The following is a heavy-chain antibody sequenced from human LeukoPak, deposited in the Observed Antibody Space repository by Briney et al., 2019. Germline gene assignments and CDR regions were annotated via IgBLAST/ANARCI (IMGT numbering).Heavy chain of an antibody. Sequence: SETLSLTCAVYGGSFSGYYWSWIRQPPGKGLEWIGEINHSGSTNYNPSLKSRVTISVDTSKNQFSLKLSSVTAADTAVYYCARGPLLGILTGWSRPFDYGGQGTLVTVSS. CDR2: INHSGST. CDR3: ARGPLLGILTGWSRPFDY. D-gene: IGHD3-9*01. V-gene: IGHV4-34*01. CDR1: GGSFSGYY. J-gene: IGHJ4*02.